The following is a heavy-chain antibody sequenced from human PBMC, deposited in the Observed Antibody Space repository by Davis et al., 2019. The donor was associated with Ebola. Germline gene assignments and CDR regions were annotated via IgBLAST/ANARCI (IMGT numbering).Heavy chain of an antibody. D-gene: IGHD3-22*01. Sequence: GGSLRLSCAASGFTFSDYYMSWIRQAPGKGLEWVGRIRSKANSYATAYAASVKGRFTISRDDSKNTAYLQMNSLKTEDTAVYYCTPHYYESSAYYPVDHWGQGTPVTVSS. CDR2: IRSKANSYAT. J-gene: IGHJ4*02. CDR3: TPHYYESSAYYPVDH. CDR1: GFTFSDYY. V-gene: IGHV3-73*01.